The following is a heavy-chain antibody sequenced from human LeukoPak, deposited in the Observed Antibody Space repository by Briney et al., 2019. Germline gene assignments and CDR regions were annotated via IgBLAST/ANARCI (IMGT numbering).Heavy chain of an antibody. J-gene: IGHJ4*02. CDR1: GFNFPDSW. CDR3: ARGGGYGYY. CDR2: IKEDGSDK. D-gene: IGHD4-17*01. V-gene: IGHV3-7*05. Sequence: PGGSLRLSCAASGFNFPDSWMTWVRQAPGIGLEWVATIKEDGSDKYYVGSVKGRFTISRDNAKNSLYLQMNSLRAEDTAMYYCARGGGYGYYWGQGTLVTVSS.